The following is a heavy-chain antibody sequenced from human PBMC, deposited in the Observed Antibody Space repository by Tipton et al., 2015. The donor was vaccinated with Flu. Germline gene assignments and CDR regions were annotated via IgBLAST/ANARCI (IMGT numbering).Heavy chain of an antibody. CDR1: GFTFSSYG. Sequence: SGFTFSSYGMHWVRQAPGKGLEWVAFIRYDGSNKYYADSVMGRSTISRDNSKNTLYLQMNSLRPEDTAVYYCAKDLGVAARPNYYSYYGMDVWGQGTAVTVSS. V-gene: IGHV3-30*02. CDR3: AKDLGVAARPNYYSYYGMDV. J-gene: IGHJ6*02. CDR2: IRYDGSNK. D-gene: IGHD6-6*01.